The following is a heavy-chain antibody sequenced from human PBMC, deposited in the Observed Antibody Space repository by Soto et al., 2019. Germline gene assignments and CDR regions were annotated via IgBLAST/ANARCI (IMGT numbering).Heavy chain of an antibody. J-gene: IGHJ4*02. Sequence: QVQLVQSGAEVKKPGSSVKVSCKASGGTFSSYTISWVRQAPGQGLEWMGRIIRILGIANYAQKFQGRVTITADKSTSTAYMELSSLRSEDTAVYYCARVGGIVVLPADLTFDYWGQGTLVTVSS. D-gene: IGHD2-2*01. V-gene: IGHV1-69*02. CDR2: IIRILGIA. CDR1: GGTFSSYT. CDR3: ARVGGIVVLPADLTFDY.